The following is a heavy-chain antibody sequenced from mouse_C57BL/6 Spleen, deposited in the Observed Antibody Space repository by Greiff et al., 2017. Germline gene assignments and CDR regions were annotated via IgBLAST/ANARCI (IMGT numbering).Heavy chain of an antibody. CDR2: FYPGSGSI. V-gene: IGHV1-62-2*01. J-gene: IGHJ3*01. CDR3: AKHGDMESSDYFFAY. D-gene: IGHD3-2*02. Sequence: VQLVESGAELVKPGASVKLSCKASGYTFTEYTIHWVKQRSGQGLEWIGWFYPGSGSIKYNEKFKDKATLTADKSSSTAYMALSRLTSEDSAVYCCAKHGDMESSDYFFAYWGQGTLVTVSA. CDR1: GYTFTEYT.